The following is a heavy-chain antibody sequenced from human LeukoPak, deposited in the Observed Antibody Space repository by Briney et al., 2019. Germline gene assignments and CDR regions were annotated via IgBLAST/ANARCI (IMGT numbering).Heavy chain of an antibody. CDR2: IWYDGSNN. Sequence: PGRSLRLSCAASGFTFSTYGMHWVCQAPGKGLEWVAVIWYDGSNNYYADSVKGRFTISRDNSKNTLYLQMNSLRAEDTAVYCCARCSGGTCFPRGYMDVWGKGTTVTVSS. D-gene: IGHD2-15*01. V-gene: IGHV3-33*01. J-gene: IGHJ6*03. CDR1: GFTFSTYG. CDR3: ARCSGGTCFPRGYMDV.